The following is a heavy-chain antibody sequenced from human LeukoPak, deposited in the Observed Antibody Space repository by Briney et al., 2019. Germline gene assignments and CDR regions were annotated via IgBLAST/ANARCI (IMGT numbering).Heavy chain of an antibody. V-gene: IGHV3-23*01. CDR3: ASRDPCSGGSCYGLGY. Sequence: PGGSLRLSCAASGFSFSNYAMSWVRQAPGKGLEWVSRINSVCGTSYADSVEGRFTISRDNSKNTLYLQMDSLRGEDTAIYYCASRDPCSGGSCYGLGYWGQGTLVTVSS. CDR2: INSVCGT. D-gene: IGHD2-15*01. J-gene: IGHJ4*02. CDR1: GFSFSNYA.